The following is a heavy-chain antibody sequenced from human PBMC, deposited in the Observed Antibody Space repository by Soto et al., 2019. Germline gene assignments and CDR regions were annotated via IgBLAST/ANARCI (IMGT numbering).Heavy chain of an antibody. CDR1: GFTFSNAW. CDR3: TTGNVVVPAAIQSYYYYYGMDV. D-gene: IGHD2-2*02. J-gene: IGHJ6*02. V-gene: IGHV3-15*01. CDR2: IKSKTDGGTT. Sequence: PGGSLRLSCAASGFTFSNAWMSWVRQAPGKGLEWVGRIKSKTDGGTTDYAAPVKGRFTISRDDSKNTLYLQMNSLKTEDTAVYYCTTGNVVVPAAIQSYYYYYGMDVWGQGTTVTVSS.